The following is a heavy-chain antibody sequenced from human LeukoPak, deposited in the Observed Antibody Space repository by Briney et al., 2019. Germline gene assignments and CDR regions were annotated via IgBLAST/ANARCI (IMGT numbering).Heavy chain of an antibody. Sequence: PSETLSLTCTVSGGSISSSSYYWGWIRQPPGKGLEWIGSIYYSGSTYYNPSLKSRVTISVDTSKNQFSLKLSSVTAADTAVYYCATYYYGSGNSFDYWGQGTLVTVSS. D-gene: IGHD3-10*01. CDR1: GGSISSSSYY. CDR3: ATYYYGSGNSFDY. CDR2: IYYSGST. V-gene: IGHV4-39*07. J-gene: IGHJ4*02.